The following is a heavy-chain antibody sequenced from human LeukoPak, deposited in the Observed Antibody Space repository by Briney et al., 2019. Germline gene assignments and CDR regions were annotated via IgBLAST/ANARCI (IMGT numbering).Heavy chain of an antibody. J-gene: IGHJ4*02. Sequence: GGSLRLSCAASGFTFDEYAMHWVRQPPGKGLEWVSVITSNSVHLGYADSVKGRFTIPRDNAKSSLYLQMNSLSAEDTALYYCIKGPPASSGSYYSFQYWGQGALVTVSS. D-gene: IGHD1-26*01. CDR2: ITSNSVHL. CDR3: IKGPPASSGSYYSFQY. V-gene: IGHV3-9*01. CDR1: GFTFDEYA.